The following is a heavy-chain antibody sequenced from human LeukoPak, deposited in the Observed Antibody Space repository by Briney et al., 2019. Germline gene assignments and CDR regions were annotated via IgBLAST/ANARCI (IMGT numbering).Heavy chain of an antibody. D-gene: IGHD1-14*01. Sequence: GGSLRLSCAASGFTFSSYSMYWVRQAPGKGVEWGSYISSSSSTIYYADSVKGRCTISRDNAENSLYLHMNSLRAEDTAIYYCANTAGYKVYWGQGTLVTVSS. CDR2: ISSSSSTI. CDR3: ANTAGYKVY. CDR1: GFTFSSYS. V-gene: IGHV3-48*01. J-gene: IGHJ4*02.